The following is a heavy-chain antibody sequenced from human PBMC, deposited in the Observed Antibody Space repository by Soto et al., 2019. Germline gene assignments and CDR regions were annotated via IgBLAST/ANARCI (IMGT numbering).Heavy chain of an antibody. CDR1: GYTFTSYG. CDR3: ARDLAVGLVDY. J-gene: IGHJ4*02. D-gene: IGHD6-19*01. Sequence: QVQLVQSGAEVKKPGASVKVSCKASGYTFTSYGISWVRQAPGQGLEWMGWISAYNGNTKYAQKLQGRVTMTTDTSTTTANMEVRSLRSDDTAVYYCARDLAVGLVDYWGQGTLVTVSS. CDR2: ISAYNGNT. V-gene: IGHV1-18*01.